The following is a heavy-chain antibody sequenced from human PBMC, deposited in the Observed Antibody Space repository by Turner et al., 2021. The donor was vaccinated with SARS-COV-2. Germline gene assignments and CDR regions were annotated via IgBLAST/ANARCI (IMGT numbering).Heavy chain of an antibody. CDR2: IYYSGNT. V-gene: IGHV4-59*13. CDR3: AGDPGEGSFDY. CDR1: GGSISNYY. J-gene: IGHJ4*02. Sequence: QVQLQRSGPGLVKPSETLSLTCPVSGGSISNYYCSWIRQPPVKGLEWIRYIYYSGNTNYNPSLEGRVTIAVDTSKNQFSLKLSSVNAADTAVYYCAGDPGEGSFDYWGQGTLVTVSS. D-gene: IGHD3-16*01.